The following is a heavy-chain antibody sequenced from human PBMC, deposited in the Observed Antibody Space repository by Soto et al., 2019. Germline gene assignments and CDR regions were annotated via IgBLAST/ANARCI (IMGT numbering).Heavy chain of an antibody. CDR1: GDTFTSYY. J-gene: IGHJ5*02. Sequence: QVRLVQSGAEVKAPGASVTVSCKAPGDTFTSYYMHWVRQAPGHGLEWMGVINPNGGSTRFAQKFQVRVTMTRVTVMSTVYMELRGLTSEDKAVFYCSGSSGGVFGINIEGTNWFSPLGQGTPVTVSS. CDR2: INPNGGST. D-gene: IGHD3-3*01. CDR3: SGSSGGVFGINIEGTNWFSP. V-gene: IGHV1-46*01.